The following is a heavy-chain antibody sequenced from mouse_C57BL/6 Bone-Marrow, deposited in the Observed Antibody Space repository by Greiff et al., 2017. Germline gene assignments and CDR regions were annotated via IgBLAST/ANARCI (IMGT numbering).Heavy chain of an antibody. CDR1: EYEFPSHD. D-gene: IGHD2-4*01. Sequence: EVKLMESGGGLVQPGESLKLSCESNEYEFPSHDMSWVRKTPEKRLELVAAINSDGGSTYYPDTMERRFIISRDNTKKTLYLQMSSLRSEDTALYYCARRKPMITSFDYWGQGTTLTVSS. V-gene: IGHV5-2*01. J-gene: IGHJ2*01. CDR3: ARRKPMITSFDY. CDR2: INSDGGST.